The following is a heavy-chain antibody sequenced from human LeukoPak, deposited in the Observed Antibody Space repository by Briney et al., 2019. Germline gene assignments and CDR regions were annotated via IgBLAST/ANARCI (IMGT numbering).Heavy chain of an antibody. Sequence: SDTLSLTRALYGGSFSGYYWRWIRQPPGKGLEWIVEINHSGSTNYNPSLKSRVTISVDTSKNQFSLKLSSVTAADTAVYDCARDGLVTALDYWGQGTLVTVSS. CDR3: ARDGLVTALDY. D-gene: IGHD6-6*01. V-gene: IGHV4-34*01. J-gene: IGHJ4*02. CDR2: INHSGST. CDR1: GGSFSGYY.